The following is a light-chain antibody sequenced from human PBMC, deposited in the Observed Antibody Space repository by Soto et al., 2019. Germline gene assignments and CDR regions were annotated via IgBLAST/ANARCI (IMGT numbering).Light chain of an antibody. Sequence: IVMPQSPATLSVSPGGRATLSCRASQSISGTLAWYQQKPGQAPRLLIYGASTRATSFPARFSGSGSGTDFTLTISSLQSEDLAVYYCQQYNNWPWTFGQGTKVDIK. CDR1: QSISGT. CDR2: GAS. J-gene: IGKJ1*01. CDR3: QQYNNWPWT. V-gene: IGKV3-15*01.